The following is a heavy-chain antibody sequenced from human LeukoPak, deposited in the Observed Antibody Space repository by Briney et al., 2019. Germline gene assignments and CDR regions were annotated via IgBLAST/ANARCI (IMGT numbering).Heavy chain of an antibody. Sequence: ASVKVSCKASGGTFSSYAISWVRQAPGQGLEWMGGIIPIFGTANYAQKFQGRVTITADESTSTAYMELSSLRSEDTAVYYCARALRGPMKVYAFDIWGQGTMVTVSS. J-gene: IGHJ3*02. CDR1: GGTFSSYA. CDR2: IIPIFGTA. CDR3: ARALRGPMKVYAFDI. D-gene: IGHD3-22*01. V-gene: IGHV1-69*13.